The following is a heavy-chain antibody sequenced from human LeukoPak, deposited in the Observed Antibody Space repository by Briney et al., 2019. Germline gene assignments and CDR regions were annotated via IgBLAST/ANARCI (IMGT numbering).Heavy chain of an antibody. J-gene: IGHJ4*02. Sequence: ASVKVSCKASGYTFTGYYMHWVRQAPGQGLEWMGWINPNSGGTNYAQKFQGRVTMTRDTSISTAYMELSRLRSDDTAVYYCARDQLYCTSTSCPGRGSIDYWGQGTLVTVSS. D-gene: IGHD2-2*01. CDR3: ARDQLYCTSTSCPGRGSIDY. V-gene: IGHV1-2*02. CDR1: GYTFTGYY. CDR2: INPNSGGT.